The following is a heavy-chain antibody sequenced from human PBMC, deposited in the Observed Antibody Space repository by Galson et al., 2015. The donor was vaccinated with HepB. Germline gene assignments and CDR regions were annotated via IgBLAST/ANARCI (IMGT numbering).Heavy chain of an antibody. CDR1: GFNFGDYY. D-gene: IGHD3-3*01. Sequence: SLRLSCAASGFNFGDYYMSWIRQPPGKGLEWLSYISTNGAAMYYAGSVKGRFTISRDNVKNSLYLQMNSLRDEDTALYYCVRGNDLWSGYWGSWGQGTLVTVSS. CDR3: VRGNDLWSGYWGS. CDR2: ISTNGAAM. J-gene: IGHJ5*02. V-gene: IGHV3-11*01.